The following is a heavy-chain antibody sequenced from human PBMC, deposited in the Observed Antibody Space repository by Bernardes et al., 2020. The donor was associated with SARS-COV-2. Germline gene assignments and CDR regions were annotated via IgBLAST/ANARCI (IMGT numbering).Heavy chain of an antibody. D-gene: IGHD3-9*01. CDR3: AKSLLRYFDYDAFDI. CDR2: SRSFNRK. Sequence: SRSFNRKYYADSVKGRFTISRDNSKNTLYLQMNSLRAEDTAVYYCAKSLLRYFDYDAFDIWGLFLMLTASS. J-gene: IGHJ3*02. V-gene: IGHV3-23*01.